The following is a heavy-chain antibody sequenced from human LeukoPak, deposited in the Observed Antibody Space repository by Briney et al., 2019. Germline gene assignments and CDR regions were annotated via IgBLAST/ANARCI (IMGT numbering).Heavy chain of an antibody. V-gene: IGHV4-59*01. CDR2: IYYSGST. Sequence: TSETLSLTCIVSGGSFTNYYWSWIRQPPGKGLEWIGYIYYSGSTNYNPSLKSRATISIEMSKNQFSLKLSSVTAADTAVYYCARDSLFSSGWDYNYYGMDVWGRGTTVTVSS. J-gene: IGHJ6*02. D-gene: IGHD6-19*01. CDR1: GGSFTNYY. CDR3: ARDSLFSSGWDYNYYGMDV.